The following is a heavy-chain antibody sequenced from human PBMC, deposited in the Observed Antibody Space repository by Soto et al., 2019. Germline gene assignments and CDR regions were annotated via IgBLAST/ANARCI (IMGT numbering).Heavy chain of an antibody. Sequence: QVQLQESGPGLVKPSQTLSLTCTVSGGSISSGDYYWSWIRQPPGKGLEWIGYIYYSGSTYYNPFLKSRVTISVDTSKNQFSLKLSSVTAADTAVYYCARDRRGAGRGNGESNYFDYWGQGTLVTVSS. CDR1: GGSISSGDYY. J-gene: IGHJ4*02. D-gene: IGHD1-26*01. V-gene: IGHV4-30-4*01. CDR3: ARDRRGAGRGNGESNYFDY. CDR2: IYYSGST.